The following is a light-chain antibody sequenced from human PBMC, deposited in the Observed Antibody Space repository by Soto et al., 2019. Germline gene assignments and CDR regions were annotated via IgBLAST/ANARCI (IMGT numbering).Light chain of an antibody. CDR2: DVS. Sequence: QSVLTQPASVSGSPGQSITISCTGSSSDVGGYNNVSWYQQHPGKAPKVLIYDVSNRPSGVSNRFSGSKSGNTSSLTISGLQAEDEADYYCSSYTTSSTRVFGGGTKLTVL. V-gene: IGLV2-14*03. CDR3: SSYTTSSTRV. J-gene: IGLJ2*01. CDR1: SSDVGGYNN.